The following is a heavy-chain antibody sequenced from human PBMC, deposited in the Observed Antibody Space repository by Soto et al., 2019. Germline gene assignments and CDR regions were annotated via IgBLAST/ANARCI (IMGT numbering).Heavy chain of an antibody. D-gene: IGHD6-6*01. CDR3: ARHNKQLAKRDYYYYYYGMDV. V-gene: IGHV5-51*01. CDR1: GYSFTSYW. J-gene: IGHJ6*02. Sequence: PGESLKISCKGSGYSFTSYWIGWVRQMPGKGLEWMGIIYPGDSDTRYSPSFQGQVTISADKSISTAYLQWSSLKASYTAMYYCARHNKQLAKRDYYYYYYGMDVWGQGTTVTV. CDR2: IYPGDSDT.